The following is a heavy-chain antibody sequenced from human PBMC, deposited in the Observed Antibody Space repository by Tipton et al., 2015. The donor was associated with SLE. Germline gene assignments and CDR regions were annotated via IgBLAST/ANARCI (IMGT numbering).Heavy chain of an antibody. CDR3: ARGGGLDV. CDR1: GFSFSPYN. CDR2: ISTSSNYI. J-gene: IGHJ6*04. V-gene: IGHV3-21*01. Sequence: EASGFSFSPYNMHWVRQAPGKGLEWVSSISTSSNYIHCADSVRGRFTVSRDNARKSVYLQMNSLRADDTAVYYCARGGGLDVWGKGTTVTVSS. D-gene: IGHD6-25*01.